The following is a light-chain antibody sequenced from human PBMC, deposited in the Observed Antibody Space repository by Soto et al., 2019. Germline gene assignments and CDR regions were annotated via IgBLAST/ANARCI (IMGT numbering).Light chain of an antibody. CDR2: SNN. Sequence: QSVLTQPPSASGTPGQRVAISCSGSSSNIGSNSVQWYRQLPGTAPKLLMDSNNQRPSGVPDRFSGSRSGSSASLAISGLRSEDEADYYCAAWDGSVSGGVFGGGTKLTVL. J-gene: IGLJ3*02. CDR1: SSNIGSNS. CDR3: AAWDGSVSGGV. V-gene: IGLV1-47*01.